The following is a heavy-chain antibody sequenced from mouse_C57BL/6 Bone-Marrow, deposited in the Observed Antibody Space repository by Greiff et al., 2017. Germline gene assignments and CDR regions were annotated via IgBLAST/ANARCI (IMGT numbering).Heavy chain of an antibody. V-gene: IGHV5-2*01. Sequence: EVQVVESGGGLVQPGESLKLSCESNEYEFPSHDMSWVRKTPEKRLELVAAINSDGGSTYSPDTMESRFIISRDNTKNTLYLQMSSLRSADTALLYCAGKVGYYGDIWWYFAVWGTGTTVTVSS. CDR1: EYEFPSHD. J-gene: IGHJ1*03. CDR2: INSDGGST. CDR3: AGKVGYYGDIWWYFAV. D-gene: IGHD2-13*01.